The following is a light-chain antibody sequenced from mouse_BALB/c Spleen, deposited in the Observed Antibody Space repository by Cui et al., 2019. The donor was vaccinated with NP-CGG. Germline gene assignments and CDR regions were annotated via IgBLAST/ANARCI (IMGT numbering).Light chain of an antibody. J-gene: IGLJ1*01. CDR2: GTN. Sequence: AVVTQEYALTTSTGETVTLTFRSSTGAVTTSNYANWVQEKPDHLFTGLIGGTNNRAPGVPARFSGSLIGDKAALTITGAQTEDEAIYFCALWYSNHWVFGGGTKLTVL. CDR3: ALWYSNHWV. CDR1: TGAVTTSNY. V-gene: IGLV1*01.